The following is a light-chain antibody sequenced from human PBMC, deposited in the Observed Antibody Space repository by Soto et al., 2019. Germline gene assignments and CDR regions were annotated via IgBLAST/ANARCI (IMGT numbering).Light chain of an antibody. CDR3: MQALQTPRT. CDR2: LGS. CDR1: QSLLHSNGYNY. J-gene: IGKJ1*01. Sequence: DIVMTQSPLSLPVTPGEPASISCRSSQSLLHSNGYNYLDWYLQKPGQSPQLLIYLGSNRASGVXEXXGGSGSGTGFTLKISTVEAEDVGVYYCMQALQTPRTFGQGTKVEI. V-gene: IGKV2-28*01.